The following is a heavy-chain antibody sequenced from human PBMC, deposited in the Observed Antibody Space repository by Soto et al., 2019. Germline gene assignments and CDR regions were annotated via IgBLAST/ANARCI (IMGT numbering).Heavy chain of an antibody. CDR3: AKDHLYIRGVIHNWFDP. V-gene: IGHV3-23*01. CDR2: ISGSGGST. Sequence: EVQLLESGGGLIQPGGSLRLSCAASGLTFSSYAMSWVRQAPGKGLEWVSAISGSGGSTYYAESVKGRFTISRDNSKNTLYLQMNSLRAEDTAVYYCAKDHLYIRGVIHNWFDPWGQGTLVTVSS. CDR1: GLTFSSYA. J-gene: IGHJ5*02. D-gene: IGHD3-10*02.